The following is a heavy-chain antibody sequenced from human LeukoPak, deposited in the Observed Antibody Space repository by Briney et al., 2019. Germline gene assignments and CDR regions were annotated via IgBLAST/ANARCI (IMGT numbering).Heavy chain of an antibody. Sequence: SETLSLTCAVSGGSISSGGYSWSWIRQPPGKGLEWIVYIYHSGSTYYNPSLKSRVTISVDRSKNQFSLKLSSVTAADTAVYYCARTPVDTAMDNYFDYWGQGTLVTVSS. J-gene: IGHJ4*02. CDR2: IYHSGST. V-gene: IGHV4-30-2*01. CDR1: GGSISSGGYS. CDR3: ARTPVDTAMDNYFDY. D-gene: IGHD5-18*01.